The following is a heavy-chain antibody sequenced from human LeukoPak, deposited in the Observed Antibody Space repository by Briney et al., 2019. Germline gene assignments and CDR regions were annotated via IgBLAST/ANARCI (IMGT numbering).Heavy chain of an antibody. CDR1: GFTFSSYS. CDR3: ALAMVRGVIIPGAFDI. Sequence: GGSLRLSCAASGFTFSSYSMNWVRQAPGKGLEWVSSISSSSSYIYYADSVKGRFTISRDNAENSLYLQMNSLRAEDTAVYYCALAMVRGVIIPGAFDIWGQGTMVTVSS. V-gene: IGHV3-21*01. CDR2: ISSSSSYI. J-gene: IGHJ3*02. D-gene: IGHD3-10*01.